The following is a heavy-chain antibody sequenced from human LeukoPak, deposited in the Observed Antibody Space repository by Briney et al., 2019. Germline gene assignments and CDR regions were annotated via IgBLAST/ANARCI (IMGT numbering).Heavy chain of an antibody. CDR2: IYYSGST. V-gene: IGHV4-31*03. D-gene: IGHD3-10*01. CDR1: GGSISSGGYY. J-gene: IGHJ6*03. Sequence: PSETLSLTCTVSGGSISSGGYYWSWLRQHPGKGLEWIGYIYYSGSTYYNPSLKSRVTISVDTSKNQFSLKLSSVTAADTAVYYCARTMVRGVINYYYMDVWGKGTTVTVSS. CDR3: ARTMVRGVINYYYMDV.